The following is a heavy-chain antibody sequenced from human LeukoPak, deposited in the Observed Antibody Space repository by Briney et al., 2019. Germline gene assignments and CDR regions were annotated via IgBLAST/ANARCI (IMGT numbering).Heavy chain of an antibody. J-gene: IGHJ4*02. CDR3: AKDSSVPGY. D-gene: IGHD5/OR15-5a*01. CDR2: INSDGSWT. V-gene: IGHV3-74*01. Sequence: PGGSLRLSCAASGNYWMHWVRQAPGKGLVWVSHINSDGSWTSYADSVKGRFTISKDNSKNTLYLQMNSLRAEDTAVYYCAKDSSVPGYWGQGTLVTVSS. CDR1: GNYW.